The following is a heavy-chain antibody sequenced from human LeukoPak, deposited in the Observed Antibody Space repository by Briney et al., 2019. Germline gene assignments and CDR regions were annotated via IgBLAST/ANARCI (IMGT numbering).Heavy chain of an antibody. D-gene: IGHD3-22*01. J-gene: IGHJ5*02. CDR1: GGSISSYY. V-gene: IGHV4-4*07. CDR2: IYTSGST. CDR3: ARGVSYDSSASNWFDP. Sequence: SETLSLTCTVSGGSISSYYWSWIRQPAGKGLEWIGRIYTSGSTNYNPSLKSRVTMSVDTSKNQFSLKLSSVTAADTAVYYCARGVSYDSSASNWFDPWGQGTLVTVSS.